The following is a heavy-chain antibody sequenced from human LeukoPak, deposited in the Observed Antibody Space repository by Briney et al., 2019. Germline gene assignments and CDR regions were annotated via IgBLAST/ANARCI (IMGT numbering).Heavy chain of an antibody. CDR1: GGTFSSYA. J-gene: IGHJ4*02. CDR3: ARNRYSGYEGGADFDY. D-gene: IGHD5-12*01. Sequence: SVEVSCKASGGTFSSYAISWVRQAPGQGLEWMGGIIPIFGTANYAQKFQGRVTITADESTSTAYMELSSLRSEDTAVYYCARNRYSGYEGGADFDYWGQGTLVTVSS. CDR2: IIPIFGTA. V-gene: IGHV1-69*01.